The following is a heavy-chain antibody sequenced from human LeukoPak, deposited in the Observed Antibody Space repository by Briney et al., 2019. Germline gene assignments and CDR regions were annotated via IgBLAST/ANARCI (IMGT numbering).Heavy chain of an antibody. Sequence: PGGSLRLSCAASGFTFSSYAMSWVRQAPGKGLEWVSGISGSGGSTYYADSVKGRFTISRDNSKNTLYLQMNSLRAEDTAVYYCARKNISAGYYYYYYMDVWGKGTTVTVSS. V-gene: IGHV3-23*01. CDR3: ARKNISAGYYYYYYMDV. CDR1: GFTFSSYA. CDR2: ISGSGGST. J-gene: IGHJ6*03. D-gene: IGHD2/OR15-2a*01.